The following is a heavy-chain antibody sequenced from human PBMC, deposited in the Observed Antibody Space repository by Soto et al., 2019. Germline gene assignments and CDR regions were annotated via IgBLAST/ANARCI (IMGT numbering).Heavy chain of an antibody. CDR1: GFIFSSHW. V-gene: IGHV3-74*01. J-gene: IGHJ3*02. CDR3: ARLFCSASSCYSVGGFDI. CDR2: IGPDGSNI. D-gene: IGHD2-15*01. Sequence: GVLRLSCAASGFIFSSHWMHWVRQAPGKGLVWVSHIGPDGSNIRDADSVQGRFTISRDNARNTLYLQMNSLRDEDTAVYYCARLFCSASSCYSVGGFDIWGQGTMVTVSS.